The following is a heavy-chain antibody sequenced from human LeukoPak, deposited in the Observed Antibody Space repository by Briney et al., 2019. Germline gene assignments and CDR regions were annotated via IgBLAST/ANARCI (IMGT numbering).Heavy chain of an antibody. V-gene: IGHV1-8*01. J-gene: IGHJ5*02. D-gene: IGHD3-10*01. CDR1: GYTFTSYD. CDR2: MNPNSVNT. Sequence: VASVKVSCKASGYTFTSYDINWVRQATGQGLEWMGWMNPNSVNTGYAQKFQGRVTMTWNTSISTASMELSSLRSEDTAVYYCARGYGSGFDPWGQGTLVTVSS. CDR3: ARGYGSGFDP.